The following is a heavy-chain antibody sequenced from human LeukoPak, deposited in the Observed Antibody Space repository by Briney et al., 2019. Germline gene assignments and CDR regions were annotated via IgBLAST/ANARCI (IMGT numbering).Heavy chain of an antibody. CDR2: FYASGST. CDR1: GGSISSGGYF. V-gene: IGHV4-61*02. D-gene: IGHD2-2*01. Sequence: SETLSLTCTVSGGSISSGGYFWSWIRQPAGKGLEWVGRFYASGSTNYNPSLQSRVTISVDTSKNQFSLKLTSVTAADTAVYYCALGNCPTTSCYPGVAFDIWGQGTMVTVSS. CDR3: ALGNCPTTSCYPGVAFDI. J-gene: IGHJ3*02.